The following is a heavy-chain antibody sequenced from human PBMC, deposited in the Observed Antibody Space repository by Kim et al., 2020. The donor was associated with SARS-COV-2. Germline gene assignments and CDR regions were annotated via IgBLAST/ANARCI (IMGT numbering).Heavy chain of an antibody. D-gene: IGHD6-13*01. Sequence: QKFQERVTITRDMSTSTAYMELSSLRSEDTAVYYCAADEYSWFPDYGMDVWGQGTTVTVSS. CDR3: AADEYSWFPDYGMDV. V-gene: IGHV1-58*01. J-gene: IGHJ6*02.